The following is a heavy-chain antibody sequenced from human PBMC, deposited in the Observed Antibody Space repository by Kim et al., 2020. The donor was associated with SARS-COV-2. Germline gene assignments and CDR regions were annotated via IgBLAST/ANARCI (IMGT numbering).Heavy chain of an antibody. CDR3: ARDPYDILTRQRDAFDI. D-gene: IGHD3-9*01. Sequence: SETLSLTCTVSGGSISSSSYYWGWIRQPPGKGLEWIGSIYYSGSTYYNPSLKSRVTISVDTSKNQFSLKLSSVTAADTAVYYCARDPYDILTRQRDAFDIWGQGTMVTVSS. CDR2: IYYSGST. V-gene: IGHV4-39*07. CDR1: GGSISSSSYY. J-gene: IGHJ3*02.